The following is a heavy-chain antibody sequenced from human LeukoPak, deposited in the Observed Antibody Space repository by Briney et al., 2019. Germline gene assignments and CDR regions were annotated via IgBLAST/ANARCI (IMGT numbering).Heavy chain of an antibody. Sequence: SETLSLTCTVSGGSISSSSYYWGWIRQPPGKGLEWIGSIYYSGSTYYNPSLKSRVTISVDASKNQFSLKLSSVTAADTAVYYCARDYSSSWYFENWGQGTLVTVSS. CDR2: IYYSGST. J-gene: IGHJ4*02. V-gene: IGHV4-39*02. CDR3: ARDYSSSWYFEN. D-gene: IGHD6-13*01. CDR1: GGSISSSSYY.